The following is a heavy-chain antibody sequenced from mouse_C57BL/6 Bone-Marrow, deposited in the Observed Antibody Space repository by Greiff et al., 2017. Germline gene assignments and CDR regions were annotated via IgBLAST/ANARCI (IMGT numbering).Heavy chain of an antibody. Sequence: QVQLQQPGAELVKPGASVKLSCKASGNTFTSYWMHWVKQRPGQGLEWIGMIHPNSGSTNYNEKFKSKATLTVDKSSSTAYMQLSSLTSEDSAVYYCARSDYDPWYFDVWGTGTTVTVSS. CDR3: ARSDYDPWYFDV. V-gene: IGHV1-64*01. D-gene: IGHD2-4*01. CDR2: IHPNSGST. J-gene: IGHJ1*03. CDR1: GNTFTSYW.